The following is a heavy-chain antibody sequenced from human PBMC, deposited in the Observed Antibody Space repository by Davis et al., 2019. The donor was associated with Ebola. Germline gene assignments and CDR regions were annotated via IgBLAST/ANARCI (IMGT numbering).Heavy chain of an antibody. CDR1: GGTFSSYA. V-gene: IGHV1-69*06. D-gene: IGHD3-3*01. Sequence: AASVKVSCKASGGTFSSYAISWVRQAPGQGLEWMGGIIPIFGTANYAQKFQGRVTITADKSTSTAYMELSSLRSEDAAVYYCARGNYDFWSGYSHRYYYGMDVWGQGTTVTVSS. J-gene: IGHJ6*02. CDR2: IIPIFGTA. CDR3: ARGNYDFWSGYSHRYYYGMDV.